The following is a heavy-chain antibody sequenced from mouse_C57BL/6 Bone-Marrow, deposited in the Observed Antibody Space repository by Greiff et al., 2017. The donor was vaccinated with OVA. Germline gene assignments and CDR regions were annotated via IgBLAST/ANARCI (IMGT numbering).Heavy chain of an antibody. D-gene: IGHD2-4*01. J-gene: IGHJ4*01. Sequence: QVQLQQSGAELVRPGASVTLSCKASGYTFTDYEMHWVKQTPVHGLEWIGAIDPETGGTAYNQKFKGKAILTADKSSSTAYMELRSLTSEDSAVYYCTRWGIDDYDPSYAMDYWGQGTSVTVSS. CDR3: TRWGIDDYDPSYAMDY. CDR1: GYTFTDYE. V-gene: IGHV1-15*01. CDR2: IDPETGGT.